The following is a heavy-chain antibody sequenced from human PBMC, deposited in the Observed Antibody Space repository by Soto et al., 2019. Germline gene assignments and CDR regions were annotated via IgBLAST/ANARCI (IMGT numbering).Heavy chain of an antibody. CDR3: ARGGGFCGADCYKGGIDY. D-gene: IGHD2-21*02. CDR1: GFTFSPYT. J-gene: IGHJ4*02. Sequence: GGSLRLSCAASGFTFSPYTMHWVRQTPGKGLEWVAVISYDGSDKYYADSVRGRFAISRDNSKNTLFLQMNSLRAEDTALYYCARGGGFCGADCYKGGIDYWGQGALVTVSS. CDR2: ISYDGSDK. V-gene: IGHV3-30*09.